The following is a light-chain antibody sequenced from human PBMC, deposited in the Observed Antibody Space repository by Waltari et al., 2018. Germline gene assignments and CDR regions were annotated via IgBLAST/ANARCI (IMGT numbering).Light chain of an antibody. Sequence: DIVMTQSPDSLAVSLGERAPINCRSSRTVFFSSNNKDFLSWYQQRPGQPPKLPIYWASTRESGVPDRFSGSGSGTNFTLTINGLQAEDVAVYYCQQFYITPQTFGQGTRVEIK. CDR2: WAS. V-gene: IGKV4-1*01. CDR3: QQFYITPQT. CDR1: RTVFFSSNNKDF. J-gene: IGKJ2*01.